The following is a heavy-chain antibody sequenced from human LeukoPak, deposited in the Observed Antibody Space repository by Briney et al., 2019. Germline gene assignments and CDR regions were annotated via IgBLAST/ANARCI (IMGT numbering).Heavy chain of an antibody. D-gene: IGHD3-16*02. J-gene: IGHJ4*02. CDR2: IYYSGST. CDR1: GGSISSSSYY. CDR3: ARSTFGGVIARPFDY. Sequence: SETLSLTCTVSGGSISSSSYYWGWIRQPPGKGLEWIGSIYYSGSTYYNPSLKSRVTISVDTSKNQFSLKLSSVTAADTAVYYCARSTFGGVIARPFDYWGQGTLVTVSS. V-gene: IGHV4-39*07.